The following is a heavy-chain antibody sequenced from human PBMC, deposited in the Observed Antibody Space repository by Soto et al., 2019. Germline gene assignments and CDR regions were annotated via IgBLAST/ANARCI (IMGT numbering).Heavy chain of an antibody. CDR3: AKSVPGIYGGQPYYFDY. CDR2: ISGSGGST. J-gene: IGHJ4*02. CDR1: GFTFSSYA. V-gene: IGHV3-23*01. D-gene: IGHD5-12*01. Sequence: PGGSLRHSYAASGFTFSSYAMSWVRQAPGKGLEWVSAISGSGGSTYYADSVKGRFTISRDNSKNTLYLQMNSLRAEDTAVYYCAKSVPGIYGGQPYYFDYWGQGTLVTVSS.